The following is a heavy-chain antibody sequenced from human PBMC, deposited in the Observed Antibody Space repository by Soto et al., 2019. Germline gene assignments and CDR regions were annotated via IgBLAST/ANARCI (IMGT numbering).Heavy chain of an antibody. J-gene: IGHJ4*02. Sequence: HPGGSLRLSCTASGFTFSSYAMSWVRQAPGKGLEWVAAISGSDDTTYYADSVKGRFTISRDNSKNTLYLQMNSLRAEDTAVYYCTKDSRVTMVQGVIIPPGYWGQGALVTVSS. CDR3: TKDSRVTMVQGVIIPPGY. D-gene: IGHD3-10*01. CDR2: ISGSDDTT. CDR1: GFTFSSYA. V-gene: IGHV3-23*01.